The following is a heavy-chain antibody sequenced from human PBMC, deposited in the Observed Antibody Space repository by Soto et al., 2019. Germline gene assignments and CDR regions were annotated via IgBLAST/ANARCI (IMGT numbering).Heavy chain of an antibody. CDR1: GGSISSSNYY. CDR2: IYYIGST. J-gene: IGHJ3*02. Sequence: QLQLQESGPGLVKPSETLSLTCSVSGGSISSSNYYWAWIRQPPGKGLEWIGYIYYIGSTYYNPSLKSRVTICVDAPKNHYSQNLTSWTAADTAVYYCARFNIAVVPAAIFAFDIWGQGTMVTVSS. D-gene: IGHD2-2*01. V-gene: IGHV4-39*02. CDR3: ARFNIAVVPAAIFAFDI.